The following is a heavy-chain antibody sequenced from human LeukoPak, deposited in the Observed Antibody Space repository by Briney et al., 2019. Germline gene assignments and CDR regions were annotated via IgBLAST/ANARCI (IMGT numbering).Heavy chain of an antibody. V-gene: IGHV4-39*01. CDR1: GGSISSSSYY. CDR2: IYYSGST. J-gene: IGHJ6*02. CDR3: ARLGYSGGSCYGSYLFPYYYYGMDV. D-gene: IGHD2-15*01. Sequence: SETLSLTCNVSGGSISSSSYYWGWIRQPPGKGLEWIGSIYYSGSTYYNPSLKSRVTISVDTSKNQFSLKLSSVTAADTAVYYCARLGYSGGSCYGSYLFPYYYYGMDVWGQGTTVTVSS.